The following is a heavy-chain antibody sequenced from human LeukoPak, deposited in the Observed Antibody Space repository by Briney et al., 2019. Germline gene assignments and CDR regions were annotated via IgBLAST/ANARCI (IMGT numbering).Heavy chain of an antibody. CDR3: ARVRYYYGSGSYSLAPYYYYGMDV. CDR2: INHSGST. D-gene: IGHD3-10*01. Sequence: SETLTLTCAVYGGSFSGYYWSWIRQPRGKWLEWIGEINHSGSTNYNPSLKSRVTISVYTSKNQFSLKLSSVTAADTAVYYCARVRYYYGSGSYSLAPYYYYGMDVWGQGTTVTVSS. J-gene: IGHJ6*02. CDR1: GGSFSGYY. V-gene: IGHV4-34*01.